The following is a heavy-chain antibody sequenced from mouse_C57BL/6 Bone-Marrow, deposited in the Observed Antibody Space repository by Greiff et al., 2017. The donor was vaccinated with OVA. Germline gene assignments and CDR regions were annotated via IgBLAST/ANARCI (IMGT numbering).Heavy chain of an antibody. V-gene: IGHV1-15*01. CDR1: GYTFTDYE. D-gene: IGHD2-4*01. CDR2: IDPETGGS. J-gene: IGHJ3*01. Sequence: QVQLQQSGAELVRPGASVTLSCKASGYTFTDYEMHWVKQTPVHGLEWIGAIDPETGGSAYNQKFKGKAILTADKSSSTAYMELRILTSEDSAVYYCTREGDDYDSWFAYWGQGTLVTVSA. CDR3: TREGDDYDSWFAY.